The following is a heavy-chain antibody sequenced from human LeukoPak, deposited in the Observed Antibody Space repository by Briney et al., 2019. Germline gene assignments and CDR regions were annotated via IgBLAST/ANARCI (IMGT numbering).Heavy chain of an antibody. CDR2: ISGSGDST. CDR3: AKVLDYYGSGSFDY. CDR1: GFTFSSYA. J-gene: IGHJ4*02. Sequence: GGSPRLSCAASGFTFSSYAMAWVRQAPGKGLEWVSSISGSGDSTYYAASVKGRFTISRDNSKDTLYLQMNRLRAEDTAVYYCAKVLDYYGSGSFDYWGQGALVTVSS. V-gene: IGHV3-23*01. D-gene: IGHD3-10*01.